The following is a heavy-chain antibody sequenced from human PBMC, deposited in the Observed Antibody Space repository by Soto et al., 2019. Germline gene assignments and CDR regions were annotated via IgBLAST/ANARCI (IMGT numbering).Heavy chain of an antibody. J-gene: IGHJ4*02. Sequence: SGPTLVNPTQTLTLTCTFSGFSLSTSGMRVSWIRQPPGKALEWLARIDWDDDKFYSTSLKTRLTISKDTSKNQVVLTMTNMDHVDTATYYCARIRSYYFDYWGQGTLVTVSS. CDR3: ARIRSYYFDY. V-gene: IGHV2-70*04. CDR1: GFSLSTSGMR. CDR2: IDWDDDK.